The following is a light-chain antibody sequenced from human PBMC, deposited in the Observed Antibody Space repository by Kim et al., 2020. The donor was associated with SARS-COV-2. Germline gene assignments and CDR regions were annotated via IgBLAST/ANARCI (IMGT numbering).Light chain of an antibody. V-gene: IGLV2-14*03. J-gene: IGLJ3*02. Sequence: QSITISCTGTSGDVGGYNYVSWFQQRPGKAPKLMIYDVSNRPSGISNRFSGSKSGNTASLTISGLQAEDEADYFCNSYTSSNTLGVFGGGTRLTVL. CDR2: DVS. CDR1: SGDVGGYNY. CDR3: NSYTSSNTLGV.